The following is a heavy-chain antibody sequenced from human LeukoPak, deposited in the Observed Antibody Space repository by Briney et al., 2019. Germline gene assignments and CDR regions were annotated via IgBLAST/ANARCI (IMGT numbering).Heavy chain of an antibody. V-gene: IGHV4-39*07. CDR3: ARELRWFGDPPGPGWFDP. D-gene: IGHD3-10*01. J-gene: IGHJ5*02. CDR2: IYYSGST. CDR1: GGSISSSDYY. Sequence: SETLSLTCTVSGGSISSSDYYWGWIRQPPGKGLEWIVSIYYSGSTYYNPSLRSRVTISVDTSKNQFSLKLSSVTAADTAVYYCARELRWFGDPPGPGWFDPWGQGTLVTVSS.